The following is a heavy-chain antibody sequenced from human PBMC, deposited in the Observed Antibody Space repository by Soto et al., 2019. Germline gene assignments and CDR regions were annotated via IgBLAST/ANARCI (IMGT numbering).Heavy chain of an antibody. J-gene: IGHJ6*03. Sequence: GGSLRLSCAASGFTFSSYSMNWVRQAPGKGLEWVSYISSSSSTIYYADPVKGRFTISRDNAKNSLYLQMNSLRAEDTAVYYCARESDGSGSYYNDYYYYYMDGWGKGTTGTVSS. CDR3: ARESDGSGSYYNDYYYYYMDG. CDR2: ISSSSSTI. V-gene: IGHV3-48*01. D-gene: IGHD3-10*01. CDR1: GFTFSSYS.